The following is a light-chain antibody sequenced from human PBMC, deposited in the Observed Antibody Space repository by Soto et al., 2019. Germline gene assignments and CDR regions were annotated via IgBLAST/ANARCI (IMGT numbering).Light chain of an antibody. J-gene: IGKJ5*01. CDR2: DAS. Sequence: DIQMAQSPSTLSASVGDRVAITCRASQSLSSWLAWYQQKPGKAPELLIYDASTLERGVPSRFSGTGSGTEFTLSIDSLQPDDFATYYCQQYHTSSITFGQGTRLEIK. CDR1: QSLSSW. V-gene: IGKV1-5*01. CDR3: QQYHTSSIT.